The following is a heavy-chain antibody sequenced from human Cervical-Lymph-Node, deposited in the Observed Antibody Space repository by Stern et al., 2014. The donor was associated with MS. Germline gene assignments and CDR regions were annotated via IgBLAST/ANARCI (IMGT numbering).Heavy chain of an antibody. CDR2: ITPSLGTT. D-gene: IGHD1-26*01. Sequence: QMQLVQSGAEVKKPGSSVKVSCKASGDTFSSYAINWVRQVPGQGLEWMGGITPSLGTTNYAQKFQGRVTITADKSTNTASMELMTLRSEDTAVYYCARGGGLVGYFDYWGQGTLVSVSS. J-gene: IGHJ4*02. CDR3: ARGGGLVGYFDY. CDR1: GDTFSSYA. V-gene: IGHV1-69*06.